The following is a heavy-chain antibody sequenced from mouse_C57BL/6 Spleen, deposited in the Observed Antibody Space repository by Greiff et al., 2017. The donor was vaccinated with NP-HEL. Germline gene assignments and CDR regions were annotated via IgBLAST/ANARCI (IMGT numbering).Heavy chain of an antibody. J-gene: IGHJ1*03. Sequence: QVQLQQSGAELVRPGASVTLSCKASGYTFTDYEMHWVKQTPVHGLEWIGAIDPETGGTAYNQKFKGKAILTADKSSSTAYMELRSLTSEDSAVYYCTRSGYYDYGHWYFDVWGTGTTVTVSS. CDR2: IDPETGGT. V-gene: IGHV1-15*01. D-gene: IGHD2-4*01. CDR1: GYTFTDYE. CDR3: TRSGYYDYGHWYFDV.